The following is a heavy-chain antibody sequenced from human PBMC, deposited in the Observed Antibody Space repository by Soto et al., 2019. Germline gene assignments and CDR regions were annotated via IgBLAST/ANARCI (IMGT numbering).Heavy chain of an antibody. J-gene: IGHJ4*02. Sequence: QVQLVQSGAEVKKPGASVKVSCKASGYTFNSYGISWVRQAPGQGLEWMGWINGYNGNTKYAQKLQXXVTMTTDTSTSTAYMELRSLRSDDTAVYYCARELGQQLVDYWGQGTLVTVSS. V-gene: IGHV1-18*01. CDR2: INGYNGNT. CDR3: ARELGQQLVDY. D-gene: IGHD6-13*01. CDR1: GYTFNSYG.